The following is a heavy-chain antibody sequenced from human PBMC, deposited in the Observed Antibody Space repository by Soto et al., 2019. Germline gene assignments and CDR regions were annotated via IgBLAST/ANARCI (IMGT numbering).Heavy chain of an antibody. J-gene: IGHJ6*02. CDR3: AKVYDIWTGYIQPIMDV. Sequence: QVQLVESGGGVVQPGRSLRLSCAASGFTFSSYGMHWVRQAPGKGLEWVAVISYDGSNKYYADSVKGRFTISRDNSKNTLYLQMNSLRAEDTAVYYCAKVYDIWTGYIQPIMDVWGQGTTVTVSS. CDR1: GFTFSSYG. CDR2: ISYDGSNK. D-gene: IGHD3-9*01. V-gene: IGHV3-30*18.